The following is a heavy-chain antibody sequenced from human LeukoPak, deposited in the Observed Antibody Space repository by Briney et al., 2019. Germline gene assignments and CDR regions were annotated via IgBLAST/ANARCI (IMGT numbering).Heavy chain of an antibody. D-gene: IGHD3-10*01. CDR2: MYYIGST. CDR1: DGSVSSGSHY. J-gene: IGHJ4*02. CDR3: ARDYYGSGTHLY. V-gene: IGHV4-61*01. Sequence: SETLSLTCTVSDGSVSSGSHYWSWIRQPPGQGLEWIGYMYYIGSTNYNPSLKSRVTISIGTSKSQFSLRLSSVTAADTAVYYCARDYYGSGTHLYWGQGTLVTVSS.